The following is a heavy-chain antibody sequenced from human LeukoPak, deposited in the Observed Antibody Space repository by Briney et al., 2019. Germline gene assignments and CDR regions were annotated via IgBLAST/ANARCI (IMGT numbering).Heavy chain of an antibody. Sequence: SETLSLTCTVSGGSMSSYYWNWIRQPPGKGLEWIGEIYHSGSTNYNPSLKSRVTISVDKSKNQFSLKLSSETAADTAVYYCARATDGDDAFDIWGQGTMVTVSS. V-gene: IGHV4-59*12. CDR3: ARATDGDDAFDI. D-gene: IGHD2-8*02. J-gene: IGHJ3*02. CDR1: GGSMSSYY. CDR2: IYHSGST.